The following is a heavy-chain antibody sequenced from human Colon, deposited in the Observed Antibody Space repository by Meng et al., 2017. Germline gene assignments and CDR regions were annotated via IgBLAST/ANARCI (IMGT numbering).Heavy chain of an antibody. CDR1: AGSFSGYY. V-gene: IGHV4-34*01. D-gene: IGHD3-16*02. J-gene: IGHJ4*02. CDR2: INHSGST. Sequence: QVEQPVGGPGLCQPSWSPSLTCAVYAGSFSGYYWSWVRQPPGKGLECIGEINHSGSTNYNPSLASRVTISVDSSKNQFSLKLSSVTAADTAVYYCARHQNGGTYPLDYWGQGTLVTVSS. CDR3: ARHQNGGTYPLDY.